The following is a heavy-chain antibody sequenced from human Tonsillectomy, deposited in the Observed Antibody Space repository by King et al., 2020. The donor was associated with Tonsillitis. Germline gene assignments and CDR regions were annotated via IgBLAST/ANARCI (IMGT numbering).Heavy chain of an antibody. Sequence: VQLVESGGGVVQPGRSLRLSCAASGFTFSSYGMHWVRQAPGKGLEWVATISYDGSKKYYADSVKGRFTISRDNSKNTLYLQMNSLRGEDTAVYYCERDLPFRSGTSLGYWGQGTLVTVSS. J-gene: IGHJ4*02. V-gene: IGHV3-33*05. CDR1: GFTFSSYG. D-gene: IGHD1-26*01. CDR2: ISYDGSKK. CDR3: ERDLPFRSGTSLGY.